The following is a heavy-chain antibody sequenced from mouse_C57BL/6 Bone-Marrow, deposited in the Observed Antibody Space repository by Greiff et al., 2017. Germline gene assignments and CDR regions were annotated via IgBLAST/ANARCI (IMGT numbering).Heavy chain of an antibody. Sequence: EVMLVESGAELVKPGASVKLSCTASGFNIKDYYTHWVKQRTEQGLEWIGRIDPEDGETKYAPKFQGKATITADTSSNTAYLQLSSLTSEDTAVYYCAPNYYGSSYWYFDVWGTGTTVTVSS. J-gene: IGHJ1*03. CDR1: GFNIKDYY. CDR2: IDPEDGET. CDR3: APNYYGSSYWYFDV. V-gene: IGHV14-2*01. D-gene: IGHD1-1*01.